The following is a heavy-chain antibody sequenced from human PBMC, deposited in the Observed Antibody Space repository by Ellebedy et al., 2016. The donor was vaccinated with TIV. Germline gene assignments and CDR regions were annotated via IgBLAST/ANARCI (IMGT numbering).Heavy chain of an antibody. V-gene: IGHV4-61*01. D-gene: IGHD6-13*01. Sequence: MPSETLSLTCTVSGGSISSSSYYWSWIRQPPGKGREWIGYIYYSGSTNYNPSLKSRVTISVDTSKNQFSLKLSSVTAADTAVYYCARDDTAGQFDYWGQGTLVTVSS. CDR3: ARDDTAGQFDY. J-gene: IGHJ4*02. CDR2: IYYSGST. CDR1: GGSISSSSYY.